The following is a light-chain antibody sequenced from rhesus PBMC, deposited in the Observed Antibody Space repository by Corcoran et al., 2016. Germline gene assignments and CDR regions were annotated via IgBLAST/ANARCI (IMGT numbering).Light chain of an antibody. Sequence: DIQMTQSPSSLSASVGDTVTITCRASQSISKWLSWYQQKPEKAPHLLNYKASSLHSGVPSRFSGRGAGKDFTLTISSLQSEDLESYYCQQYSTSPPAFGPGTKVDIK. CDR3: QQYSTSPPA. V-gene: IGKV1-22*01. CDR1: QSISKW. J-gene: IGKJ1*01. CDR2: KAS.